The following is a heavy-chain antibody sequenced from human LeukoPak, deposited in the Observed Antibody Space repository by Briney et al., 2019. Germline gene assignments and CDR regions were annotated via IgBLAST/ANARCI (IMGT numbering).Heavy chain of an antibody. D-gene: IGHD2-21*02. Sequence: GGSLRLSCAASGFSFSGYSMNWVRNPPRPGLERISYISRGSHTIYYSDPARSRVTITRDYAKNSLYLQMNSLRAEYTGIYYCSRETTAGYWGQGTMVTVSS. V-gene: IGHV3-48*04. CDR2: ISRGSHTI. CDR3: SRETTAGY. J-gene: IGHJ4*02. CDR1: GFSFSGYS.